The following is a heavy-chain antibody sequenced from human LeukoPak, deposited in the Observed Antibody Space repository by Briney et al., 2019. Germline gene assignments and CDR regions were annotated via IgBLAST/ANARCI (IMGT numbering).Heavy chain of an antibody. Sequence: GGSLRLSCAASGFSFRNYWMGWVRQAPGKGLEWVANTKPDGSAEYYADSVRGRFTASRDNANNLLCLQMNRLRAEDPAVYYCARDGGLHTNFDYWGQGTLLTVSS. D-gene: IGHD2-15*01. V-gene: IGHV3-7*01. CDR1: GFSFRNYW. CDR2: TKPDGSAE. J-gene: IGHJ4*02. CDR3: ARDGGLHTNFDY.